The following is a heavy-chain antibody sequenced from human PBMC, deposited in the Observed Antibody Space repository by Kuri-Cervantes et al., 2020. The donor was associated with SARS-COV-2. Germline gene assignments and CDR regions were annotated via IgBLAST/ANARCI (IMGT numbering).Heavy chain of an antibody. CDR2: ISSSSSYI. CDR1: GGSFSGYY. D-gene: IGHD6-6*01. J-gene: IGHJ6*03. CDR3: ARGADSSSSHYYYYYMDV. Sequence: GGSLRLSCAVYGGSFSGYYWSWIRQPPGKGLEWVSSISSSSSYIYYADSVEGRFTISRDNAKNSLYLQMNSLRAEDTAVYYCARGADSSSSHYYYYYMDVWGKGTTVTVSS. V-gene: IGHV3-21*01.